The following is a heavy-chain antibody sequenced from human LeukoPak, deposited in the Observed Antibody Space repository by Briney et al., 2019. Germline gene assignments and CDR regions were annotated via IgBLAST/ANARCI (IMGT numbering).Heavy chain of an antibody. CDR3: ARDTGYSGWADAFDI. CDR2: IYSGGST. J-gene: IGHJ3*02. D-gene: IGHD5-12*01. Sequence: GGSLRLSCAASGFTVSSNYMSWVRQAPGKGLEWVSVIYSGGSTYYADSVKGRFTISRDSSKNTLYLQMNSLRAEDTAVYYCARDTGYSGWADAFDIWGQGTMVTVSS. CDR1: GFTVSSNY. V-gene: IGHV3-53*01.